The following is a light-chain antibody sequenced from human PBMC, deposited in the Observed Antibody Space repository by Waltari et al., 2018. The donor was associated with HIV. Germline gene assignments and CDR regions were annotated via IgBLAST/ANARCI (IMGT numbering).Light chain of an antibody. CDR3: ESADDSGDHWV. J-gene: IGLJ3*02. Sequence: SYELTQPPSVSVSPGQTARITCSGDALPKQFAYWYQQKAGQAPLMLIYKDDKRPSGIPDRFSGSMSGTTVTLIISGVQPEDEADYYCESADDSGDHWVFGGGTKVTVL. CDR2: KDD. V-gene: IGLV3-25*03. CDR1: ALPKQF.